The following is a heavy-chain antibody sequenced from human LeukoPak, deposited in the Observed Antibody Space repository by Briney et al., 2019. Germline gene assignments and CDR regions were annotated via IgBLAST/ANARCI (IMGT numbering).Heavy chain of an antibody. CDR2: ISSSGSTI. Sequence: GGSLRLSCAVSGFTFSSYEMNWVRQAPGKGLGWVSYISSSGSTIYYADSVKGRFTISRDIAKNSLYLQMNSLRAEDTAGYYCARTSSGRFNYWGQGTLVTVSS. V-gene: IGHV3-48*03. CDR3: ARTSSGRFNY. J-gene: IGHJ4*02. CDR1: GFTFSSYE. D-gene: IGHD1-26*01.